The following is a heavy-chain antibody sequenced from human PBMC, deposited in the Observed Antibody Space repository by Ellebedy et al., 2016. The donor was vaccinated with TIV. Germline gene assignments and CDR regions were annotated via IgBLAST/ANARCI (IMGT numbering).Heavy chain of an antibody. Sequence: GESLKISCSVSGLTFNSYTMHWVRQAPGKGLEYVSAISNTGGSTFYADSVKGRFTISRDNSKNTLYLQMSSLTPEDTAVYYCVKVHQPTQSRFLDWLSTPFDSWGQGTLVTVSS. CDR3: VKVHQPTQSRFLDWLSTPFDS. CDR1: GLTFNSYT. V-gene: IGHV3-64D*06. D-gene: IGHD3-9*01. CDR2: ISNTGGST. J-gene: IGHJ4*02.